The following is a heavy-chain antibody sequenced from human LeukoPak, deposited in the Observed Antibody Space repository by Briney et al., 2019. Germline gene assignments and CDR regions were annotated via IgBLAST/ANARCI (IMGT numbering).Heavy chain of an antibody. V-gene: IGHV1-69*02. Sequence: SVKVSCKASGYTFTGYYMHWVRQAPGQGLEWMGRIIPIFGIANYAQKFQGRVTITADKSTSTAYMELSSLRSEDTAVYYCARPTWSGYDYYYYGMDVWGQGTTVTVSS. J-gene: IGHJ6*02. CDR2: IIPIFGIA. CDR1: GYTFTGYY. CDR3: ARPTWSGYDYYYYGMDV. D-gene: IGHD3-3*01.